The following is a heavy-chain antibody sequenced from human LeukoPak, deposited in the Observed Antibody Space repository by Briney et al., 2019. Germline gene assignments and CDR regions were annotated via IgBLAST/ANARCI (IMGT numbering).Heavy chain of an antibody. J-gene: IGHJ4*02. D-gene: IGHD1-1*01. Sequence: GGSLRLSCVASGFTFSSYEMNWVRQVPGKALEWVSYIDFGGRIINYADHVKGRFTISRDNAKNSVYLQMDSLRAEDTAVYYCARGIGLERRYFQFDYWGQGILVTVSS. CDR2: IDFGGRII. CDR3: ARGIGLERRYFQFDY. V-gene: IGHV3-48*03. CDR1: GFTFSSYE.